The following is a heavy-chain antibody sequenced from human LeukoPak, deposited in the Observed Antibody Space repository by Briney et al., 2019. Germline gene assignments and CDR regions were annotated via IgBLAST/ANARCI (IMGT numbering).Heavy chain of an antibody. CDR2: INPNSGGT. CDR3: ARGSVYYYDSSGYSRYYFDY. J-gene: IGHJ4*02. Sequence: ASVKVSCDASGYTFTGYYMHWVRQAPGQGLEWMGWINPNSGGTNYAQKFQGRVTMTRDTSISTAYMELSRLRSDDTAVYYCARGSVYYYDSSGYSRYYFDYWGQGTLVTVSS. CDR1: GYTFTGYY. D-gene: IGHD3-22*01. V-gene: IGHV1-2*02.